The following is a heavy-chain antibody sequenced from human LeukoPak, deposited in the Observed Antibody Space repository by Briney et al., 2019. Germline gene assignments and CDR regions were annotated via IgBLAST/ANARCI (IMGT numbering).Heavy chain of an antibody. D-gene: IGHD5-18*01. J-gene: IGHJ4*02. CDR3: ARDGYTYGSFDY. V-gene: IGHV4-39*01. CDR2: IYYSGST. Sequence: PSETLSLTCSVPGGSISSSSYFWGWIRQPPGKGLEWIGSIYYSGSTYSNPSLKSRVTISVDTSKSQFSLKLSSVTAADTAVYYCARDGYTYGSFDYWGQGTLVTVS. CDR1: GGSISSSSYF.